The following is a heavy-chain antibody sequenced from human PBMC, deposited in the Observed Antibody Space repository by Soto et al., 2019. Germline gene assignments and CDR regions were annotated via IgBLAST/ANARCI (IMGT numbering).Heavy chain of an antibody. CDR1: GDSLTELS. Sequence: SVKVSCKVCGDSLTELSMHWVRQAPGKGLEWMGGFDPEDGETIYAQKFQGRVTMTEDTSTDTAYMELSSLRSEDTAVYYCATGGFGRITIFGVAPPPRFDPWGQGTLVTVSS. J-gene: IGHJ5*02. CDR3: ATGGFGRITIFGVAPPPRFDP. CDR2: FDPEDGET. V-gene: IGHV1-24*01. D-gene: IGHD3-3*01.